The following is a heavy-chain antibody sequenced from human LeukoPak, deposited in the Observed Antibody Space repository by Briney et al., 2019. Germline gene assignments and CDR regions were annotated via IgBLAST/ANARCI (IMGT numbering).Heavy chain of an antibody. Sequence: PGRSLRLSCAASGFTFSSYGMHWVRQAPGKGLEWVAVISYDGRNKYYADSVKGRFTISRDNSKNTLYLQMNSLRAEDTAVYYCAKDHYYGSGSYYNRPYGMDVWGQGTTVTVSS. CDR1: GFTFSSYG. D-gene: IGHD3-10*01. J-gene: IGHJ6*02. V-gene: IGHV3-30*18. CDR2: ISYDGRNK. CDR3: AKDHYYGSGSYYNRPYGMDV.